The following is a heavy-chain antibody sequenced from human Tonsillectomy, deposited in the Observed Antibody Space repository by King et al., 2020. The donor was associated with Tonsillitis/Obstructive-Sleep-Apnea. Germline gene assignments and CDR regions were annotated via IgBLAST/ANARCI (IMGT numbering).Heavy chain of an antibody. CDR3: ARYGCSSTRCFTNWFDP. CDR1: GGSVRGGYYY. D-gene: IGHD2-2*01. Sequence: QLQESGPGLVKPSETLSLTCTVSGGSVRGGYYYWSWIRQPPGKGLEWIGYIYYSGSTSYNPSLKSRVTISLDTSKNQFSLKLSSVTAADTAVYYCARYGCSSTRCFTNWFDPWGQGTLVTVSS. CDR2: IYYSGST. V-gene: IGHV4-61*01. J-gene: IGHJ5*02.